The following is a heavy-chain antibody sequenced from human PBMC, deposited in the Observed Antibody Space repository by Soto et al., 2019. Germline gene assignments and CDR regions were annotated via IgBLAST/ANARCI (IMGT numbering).Heavy chain of an antibody. CDR3: ASVPDY. J-gene: IGHJ4*02. CDR1: GVTFSSYT. Sequence: SVKVSCKASGVTFSSYTISWVRQAPGQWLELVGRIIAILGIANXSQNFQGRAXITADKSTSSAXMELSXVRAEDTAVYYCASVPDYWSQGTPVTVSS. CDR2: IIAILGIA. V-gene: IGHV1-69*02.